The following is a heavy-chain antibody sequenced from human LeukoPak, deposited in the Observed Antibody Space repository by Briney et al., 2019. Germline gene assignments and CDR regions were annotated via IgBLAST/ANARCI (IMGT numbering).Heavy chain of an antibody. CDR2: INPSGGST. CDR3: ARVPYYDSSGYWHAFDI. Sequence: ASVKVSCKASGYTFTNYYIHWVRQAPGQGLECMGIINPSGGSTSYAQKFQGRVTMTRDMSTSTVYMELSSLRSEDTAVYYCARVPYYDSSGYWHAFDIWGQGTMVTVSS. V-gene: IGHV1-46*01. J-gene: IGHJ3*02. CDR1: GYTFTNYY. D-gene: IGHD3-22*01.